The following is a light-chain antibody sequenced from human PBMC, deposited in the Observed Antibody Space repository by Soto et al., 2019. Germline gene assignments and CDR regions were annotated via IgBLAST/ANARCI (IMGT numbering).Light chain of an antibody. CDR3: VLYMGSGIWV. CDR2: STY. V-gene: IGLV8-61*01. CDR1: SGSVSTNNY. J-gene: IGLJ3*02. Sequence: QTVVTQEPSFSVSPGATVTLTCGLSSGSVSTNNYPSWYQQTPDQAPRTLIYSTYTRSSGVPGRFSASILGNKAALTITGAQADDESDYYCVLYMGSGIWVFGGGTKVTVL.